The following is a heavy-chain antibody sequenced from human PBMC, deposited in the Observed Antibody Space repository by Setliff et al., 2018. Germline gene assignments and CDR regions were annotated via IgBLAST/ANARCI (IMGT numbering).Heavy chain of an antibody. CDR3: ARDPFGNPVFDP. V-gene: IGHV6-1*01. D-gene: IGHD3-10*01. CDR2: TYYRSKWYN. J-gene: IGHJ5*02. CDR1: GDSVSSNSAA. Sequence: PSQTLSLTCVISGDSVSSNSAAWNWIRQSPSRGLEWLGRTYYRSKWYNDYAVSVKGRFTISRDNAKNSLYLQMNSLSAEDTAVYYCARDPFGNPVFDPWGQGTLVTVSS.